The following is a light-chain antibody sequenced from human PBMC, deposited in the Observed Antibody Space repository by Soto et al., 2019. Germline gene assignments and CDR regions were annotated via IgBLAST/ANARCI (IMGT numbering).Light chain of an antibody. CDR2: SND. CDR3: CSYAGSYT. J-gene: IGLJ1*01. CDR1: GSNIGSHT. V-gene: IGLV1-44*01. Sequence: QSVLTQPPSASGTPGQRVAISCSGSGSNIGSHTVSWYQQLPGTAPNLLIYSNDQRPSGVPDRFSGSKSGTSASLAISGLQSEDEADYYCCSYAGSYTFGTGTKLTVL.